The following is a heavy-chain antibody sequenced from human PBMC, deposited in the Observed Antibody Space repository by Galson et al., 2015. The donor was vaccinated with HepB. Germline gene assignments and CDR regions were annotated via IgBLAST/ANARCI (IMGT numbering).Heavy chain of an antibody. Sequence: SLRLSCAASGFTFSSYAMSWVRQAPGKGLEWVSAISGSGGSTYYADSVKGRFTISRDNSKNTLYLQMNSLRAEDTAVYYCAKDKLILRYFDWLLAYFDYWGQGTLVTVSS. V-gene: IGHV3-23*01. CDR2: ISGSGGST. CDR3: AKDKLILRYFDWLLAYFDY. CDR1: GFTFSSYA. D-gene: IGHD3-9*01. J-gene: IGHJ4*02.